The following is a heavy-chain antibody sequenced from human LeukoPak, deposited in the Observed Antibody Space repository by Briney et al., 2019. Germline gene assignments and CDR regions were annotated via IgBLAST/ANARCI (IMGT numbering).Heavy chain of an antibody. J-gene: IGHJ4*02. D-gene: IGHD6-13*01. CDR3: ARESSGSSSWYYFDY. V-gene: IGHV3-30*04. Sequence: GGSLRLSCAASGFTFSSYAMHWVRQAPGKGLEGVAVISYDGSNKYYADSVKGRFTISRDNSKNTLYLQMNSLRAEDTAVYYCARESSGSSSWYYFDYWGQGTLVTVSS. CDR2: ISYDGSNK. CDR1: GFTFSSYA.